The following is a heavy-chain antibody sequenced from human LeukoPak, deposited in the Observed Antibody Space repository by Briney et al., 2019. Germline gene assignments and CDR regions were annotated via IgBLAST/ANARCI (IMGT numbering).Heavy chain of an antibody. J-gene: IGHJ4*02. D-gene: IGHD3-9*01. CDR2: IYYSGST. Sequence: SETLSLTCTVSGGSISSSSYYWGWIRQPPGKGLEWIGSIYYSGSTYYNPSLKSRVTISVDTSKNRFSLKLSSVTAADTAVYYCARDLRPVKGYFDYWGQGTLVTVSS. CDR1: GGSISSSSYY. V-gene: IGHV4-39*07. CDR3: ARDLRPVKGYFDY.